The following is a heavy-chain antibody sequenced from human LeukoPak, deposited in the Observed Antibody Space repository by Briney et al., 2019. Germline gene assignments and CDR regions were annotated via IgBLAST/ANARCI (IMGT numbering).Heavy chain of an antibody. Sequence: SETLSLTCAVSGGSFIGYHWNWIRQSPGKGLEWIGEINHSGNTNHNPSLKSRVTISIDTSKNQFSLKLRSLTAADTAVYYCARDPTTVVTTPFYFDDWGQGTLVTVSS. D-gene: IGHD4-23*01. V-gene: IGHV4-34*01. CDR3: ARDPTTVVTTPFYFDD. CDR2: INHSGNT. CDR1: GGSFIGYH. J-gene: IGHJ4*02.